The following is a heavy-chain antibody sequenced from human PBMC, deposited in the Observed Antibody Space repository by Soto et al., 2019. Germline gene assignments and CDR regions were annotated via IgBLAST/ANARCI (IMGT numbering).Heavy chain of an antibody. CDR3: ARNTYVWGSYRSRFDP. V-gene: IGHV4-34*01. J-gene: IGHJ5*02. CDR2: INHSGST. Sequence: PSETLSLTCAVYGGSFSGYYWSWIRQPPGKGLEWIGEINHSGSTNYNPSLKSRVTISVDTSKNQFSLKLSSVTAADTAVYYCARNTYVWGSYRSRFDPWGQGTLVTVSS. D-gene: IGHD3-16*02. CDR1: GGSFSGYY.